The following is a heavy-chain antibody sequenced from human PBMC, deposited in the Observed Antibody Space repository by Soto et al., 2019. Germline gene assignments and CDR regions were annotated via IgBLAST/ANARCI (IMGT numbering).Heavy chain of an antibody. J-gene: IGHJ4*02. D-gene: IGHD1-26*01. CDR2: IIPIFGTA. Sequence: QVQLVQSGAEVKKPGSSVKVSCKASGGTFSSYAISWVRQAPGQGLEWMGGIIPIFGTANYAQKFQGRVTITADESTITAYMVLCSLRSEDTAVYYCARDKEEGAASGKFDYWGQGTLVTVSS. CDR3: ARDKEEGAASGKFDY. V-gene: IGHV1-69*01. CDR1: GGTFSSYA.